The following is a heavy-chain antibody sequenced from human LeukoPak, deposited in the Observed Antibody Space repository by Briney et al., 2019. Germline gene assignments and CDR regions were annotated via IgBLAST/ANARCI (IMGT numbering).Heavy chain of an antibody. CDR3: AKDWGAYYDSSGFYSGDFDY. D-gene: IGHD3-22*01. Sequence: GGSLRLSCAASGFTFDDYAMHWVRQAPGKGLEWVSLISGDGGSTYYADSVKGRFAISRDNSKNSLYLQRNSLRTEDTALYYCAKDWGAYYDSSGFYSGDFDYWGQGTLVTVSS. CDR2: ISGDGGST. V-gene: IGHV3-43*02. CDR1: GFTFDDYA. J-gene: IGHJ4*02.